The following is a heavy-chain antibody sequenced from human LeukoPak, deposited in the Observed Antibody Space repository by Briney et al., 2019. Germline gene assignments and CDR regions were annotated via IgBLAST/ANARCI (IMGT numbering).Heavy chain of an antibody. CDR1: GGSISSYY. D-gene: IGHD3-10*01. V-gene: IGHV4-59*01. Sequence: SETRSLTCTVSGGSISSYYWSWIRQPPGKGLEWIGYIYYSGSTNYNPSLKSRVTISVDTSKNQFSLKLSSVTAADTAVYYCARAEALLTMVRGVIPEYFQHWGQGTLVTVSS. CDR3: ARAEALLTMVRGVIPEYFQH. J-gene: IGHJ1*01. CDR2: IYYSGST.